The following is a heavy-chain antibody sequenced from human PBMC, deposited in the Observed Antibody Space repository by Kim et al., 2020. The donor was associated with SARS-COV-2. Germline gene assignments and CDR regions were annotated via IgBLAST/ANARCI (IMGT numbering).Heavy chain of an antibody. CDR2: NK. Sequence: NKYYADSVKGRFTISRDNSKNTLYLQMNSLRAEDTAVYYCANSFSSSWSSWGQGTLVTVSS. CDR3: ANSFSSSWSS. V-gene: IGHV3-30*02. D-gene: IGHD6-13*01. J-gene: IGHJ5*02.